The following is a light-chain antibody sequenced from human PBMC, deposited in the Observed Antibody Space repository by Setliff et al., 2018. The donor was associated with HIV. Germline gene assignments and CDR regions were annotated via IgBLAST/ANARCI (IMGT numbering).Light chain of an antibody. CDR2: DVT. Sequence: QSVLTQHASVSGSTGQSITVSCTGTSSDIGAFDFVSWYRQHPGKAPELMIYDVTNRPSGVSHRFSGSKSGNTASLTISGLQAEDEADYYCASYANSDVVIFGSGTKVTV. V-gene: IGLV2-14*03. J-gene: IGLJ1*01. CDR1: SSDIGAFDF. CDR3: ASYANSDVVI.